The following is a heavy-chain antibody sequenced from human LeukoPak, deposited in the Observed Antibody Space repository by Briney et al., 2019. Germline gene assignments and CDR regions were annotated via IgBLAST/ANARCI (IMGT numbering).Heavy chain of an antibody. CDR2: IYCSGST. CDR3: ARQNYDILTGYHNWFDP. J-gene: IGHJ5*02. D-gene: IGHD3-9*01. Sequence: SETLSLTCTVSGGSVSSGSYYWSWIRQPPGKGLEWIGYIYCSGSTNYNPSLKSRVTISVDTSKNQFSLKLGSVTAADTAVYYCARQNYDILTGYHNWFDPWGQGTLVTVSS. V-gene: IGHV4-61*01. CDR1: GGSVSSGSYY.